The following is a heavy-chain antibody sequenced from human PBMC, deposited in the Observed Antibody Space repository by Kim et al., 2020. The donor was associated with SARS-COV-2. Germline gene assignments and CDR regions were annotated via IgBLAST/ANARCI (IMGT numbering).Heavy chain of an antibody. V-gene: IGHV3-23*01. CDR2: ISGSGGST. CDR3: AKPLFGSCYSCPDTPLLQH. J-gene: IGHJ1*01. D-gene: IGHD2-15*01. CDR1: GFTFSSYA. Sequence: GGSLRLSCAASGFTFSSYAMSWVRQAPGKGLEWVSAISGSGGSTYYADSVKGRFTISRDNSKNTLYLQMNSLRAEDTAVYYCAKPLFGSCYSCPDTPLLQHWGQGTLVTVSS.